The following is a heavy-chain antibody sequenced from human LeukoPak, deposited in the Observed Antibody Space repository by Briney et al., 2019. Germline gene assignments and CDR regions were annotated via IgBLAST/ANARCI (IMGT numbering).Heavy chain of an antibody. CDR1: GFTFGDYA. V-gene: IGHV3-23*01. D-gene: IGHD6-13*01. J-gene: IGHJ5*02. CDR2: LSGSGAST. CDR3: TKGQGYSSSDNCFDP. Sequence: GGSLKLSCVASGFTFGDYAMSWVRQAPGKGLEWVSGLSGSGASTFYADSVKGRFTITRDNSKHTVSLQMDSLRAEDTAIYYCTKGQGYSSSDNCFDPWGQGTLVTVSS.